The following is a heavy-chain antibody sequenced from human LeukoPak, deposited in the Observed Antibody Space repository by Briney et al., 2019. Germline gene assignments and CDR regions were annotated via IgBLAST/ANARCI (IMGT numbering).Heavy chain of an antibody. Sequence: SETLSLTCTVSGVSISSYYWDWIRQPPGKGLEWIGFIYYTGSTNYNPSLKSRETRLLDTSENQFSLRLNSVTAADTAVYYCARGYCRGGSCYYFDLWGRGTLVTVSS. CDR1: GVSISSYY. D-gene: IGHD2-15*01. CDR2: IYYTGST. J-gene: IGHJ2*01. CDR3: ARGYCRGGSCYYFDL. V-gene: IGHV4-59*01.